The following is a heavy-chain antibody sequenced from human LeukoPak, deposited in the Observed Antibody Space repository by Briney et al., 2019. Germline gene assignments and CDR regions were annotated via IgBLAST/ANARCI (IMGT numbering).Heavy chain of an antibody. Sequence: PWETLSLTCAVSGGSISSSNWWSWVRQPPGKGLEWIGEIYHSGSTNYNPSLKSRVTISVDKSKNQFSLKLSSVTVADTAVYYCASRAVAGYYYYMDVWGKGTTVTVSS. J-gene: IGHJ6*03. D-gene: IGHD6-19*01. V-gene: IGHV4-4*02. CDR2: IYHSGST. CDR1: GGSISSSNW. CDR3: ASRAVAGYYYYMDV.